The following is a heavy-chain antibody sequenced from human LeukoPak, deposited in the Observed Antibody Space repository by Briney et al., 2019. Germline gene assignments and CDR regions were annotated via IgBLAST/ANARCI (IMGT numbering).Heavy chain of an antibody. V-gene: IGHV1-69*05. CDR2: IIPIFGTA. Sequence: GASVKVSCKASGGTFSSYAISWVRQAPGQGLEWMGGIIPIFGTANYAQKFQGRVTITTDESTSTAYMELSSLRSEDTAVYYCATGGSWVDGDSDAFDIWGQGTMVTVSS. J-gene: IGHJ3*02. D-gene: IGHD4-17*01. CDR3: ATGGSWVDGDSDAFDI. CDR1: GGTFSSYA.